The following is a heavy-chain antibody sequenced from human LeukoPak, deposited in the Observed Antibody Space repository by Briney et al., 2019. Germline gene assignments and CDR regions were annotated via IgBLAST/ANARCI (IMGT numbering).Heavy chain of an antibody. CDR2: IIPIFGTA. D-gene: IGHD2-2*02. CDR1: GGTFSSYA. Sequence: SVKVSCKASGGTFSSYAISWVRQAPGQGLEWMGGIIPIFGTANYAQKFQGRVTITADESTGTAYMELSSLRSEDTAVYYCAREECSTSCHTYYGMDVWGQGTTVTVSS. CDR3: AREECSTSCHTYYGMDV. V-gene: IGHV1-69*13. J-gene: IGHJ6*02.